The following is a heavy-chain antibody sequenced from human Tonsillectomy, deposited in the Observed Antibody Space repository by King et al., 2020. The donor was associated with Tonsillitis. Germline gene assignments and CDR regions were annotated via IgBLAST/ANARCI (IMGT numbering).Heavy chain of an antibody. Sequence: QLVQSGAEVKKPGASLKVSCKASGYTFTSYYMHWVRQAPGQGLEWMGIINPSGGSTSSPQKFQGRVTMTRDTSTSTVYMELSSLRSEDTAVYYCARGDGVTRIMITCGGVIAPFDYWGQGTLVTVSS. J-gene: IGHJ4*02. V-gene: IGHV1-46*03. CDR3: ARGDGVTRIMITCGGVIAPFDY. CDR1: GYTFTSYY. D-gene: IGHD3-16*02. CDR2: INPSGGST.